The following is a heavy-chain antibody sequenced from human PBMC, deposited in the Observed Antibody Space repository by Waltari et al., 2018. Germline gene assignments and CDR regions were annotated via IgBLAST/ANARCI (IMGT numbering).Heavy chain of an antibody. CDR3: AREGKDRAFDY. J-gene: IGHJ4*02. V-gene: IGHV3-74*03. CDR2: INSDGSTT. D-gene: IGHD2-15*01. Sequence: EVQLVESGGGLVQPGGSLRLYCAASGFTFSNYWMHWVRQSPGTGLVWVSRINSDGSTTTYADSVKGRFTISRDNAKNTLYLQMNGLTADDTAVYYCAREGKDRAFDYWGQGTLGTVSS. CDR1: GFTFSNYW.